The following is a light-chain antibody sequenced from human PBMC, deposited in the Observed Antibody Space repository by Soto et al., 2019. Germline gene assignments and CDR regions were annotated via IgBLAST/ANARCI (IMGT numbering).Light chain of an antibody. Sequence: QLVLTQSPSASASLGASVKLTCTLSSDHSSYAIAWHQQQPEKGPRYLMKVNSDGSHNKGDGTPDRFSGSGSGAERYLTISSLQSEDEADYYCQTWGTGIRVFGTGTKVTVL. CDR1: SDHSSYA. J-gene: IGLJ1*01. V-gene: IGLV4-69*01. CDR3: QTWGTGIRV. CDR2: VNSDGSH.